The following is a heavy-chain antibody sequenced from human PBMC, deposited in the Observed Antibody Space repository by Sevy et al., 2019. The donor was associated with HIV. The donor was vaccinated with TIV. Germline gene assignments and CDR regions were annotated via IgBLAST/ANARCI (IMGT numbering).Heavy chain of an antibody. CDR2: ISGSSTTI. V-gene: IGHV3-48*01. J-gene: IGHJ5*02. Sequence: GGSLRLSCVGSGFTFSEYSMNWVRQAPGKGLEWVSYISGSSTTIEHADSVKGRFSISRDNAVNSVCLQMNSLRVEDTAVYYCARSLAAAEYWLDPWGQGTLVTVSS. CDR3: ARSLAAAEYWLDP. D-gene: IGHD6-13*01. CDR1: GFTFSEYS.